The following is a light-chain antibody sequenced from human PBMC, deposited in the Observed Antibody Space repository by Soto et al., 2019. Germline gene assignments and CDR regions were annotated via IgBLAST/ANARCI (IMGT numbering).Light chain of an antibody. V-gene: IGLV2-14*01. CDR2: DVS. CDR1: SSDVGGYNY. CDR3: SSYTSSSTPV. Sequence: QSVLTQPASVSGSPGQSITISCTGTSSDVGGYNYVSWYQQHPGKAPKLMIYDVSNRPSGVSNRFSGSKSGNTASLTISGRQAEDEADYYCSSYTSSSTPVFGGGTQLTVL. J-gene: IGLJ7*01.